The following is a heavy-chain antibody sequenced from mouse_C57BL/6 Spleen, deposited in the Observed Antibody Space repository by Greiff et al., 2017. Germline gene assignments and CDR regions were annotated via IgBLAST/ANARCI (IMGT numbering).Heavy chain of an antibody. J-gene: IGHJ2*01. CDR3: ARRKIYYDYLDY. CDR1: GYTFTSYW. Sequence: QVQLQQPGAELVMPGASVKLSCKASGYTFTSYWMHWVKQRPGQGLEWIGEIDPTDSYTNYNQKFKGKSTLTVDKSSSTAYMQLSRLTSEDSAVYYCARRKIYYDYLDYWGQGTTLTVSS. V-gene: IGHV1-69*01. CDR2: IDPTDSYT. D-gene: IGHD2-4*01.